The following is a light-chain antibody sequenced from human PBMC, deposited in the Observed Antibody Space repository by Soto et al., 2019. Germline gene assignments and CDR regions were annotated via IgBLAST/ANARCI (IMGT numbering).Light chain of an antibody. V-gene: IGKV1-13*02. CDR3: QQFESYPQIT. J-gene: IGKJ3*01. CDR1: QGISSA. CDR2: DAS. Sequence: AIQLTQSPSSLSASVGDRVTITCRASQGISSALAWYQQRPGKAPKLLIYDASSLESGVPSRFTGSGSGTDFTLTVSSLQPEDFATYYCQQFESYPQITFGPGTKVDIK.